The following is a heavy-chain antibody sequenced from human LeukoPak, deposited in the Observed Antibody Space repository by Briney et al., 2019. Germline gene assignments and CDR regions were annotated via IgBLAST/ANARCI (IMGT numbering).Heavy chain of an antibody. CDR1: GDSIIGYY. CDR2: IYYTGNT. J-gene: IGHJ3*02. CDR3: TKSDGYGLIRI. V-gene: IGHV4-39*07. Sequence: KSSGTLSLTCSVSGDSIIGYYWGWIRQPPGKGLEWIGNIYYTGNTYYNSSLKSRVTISLDTSKNQFSLKVISMTAADTAAYYCTKSDGYGLIRICGRGTMVTVSS. D-gene: IGHD3-10*01.